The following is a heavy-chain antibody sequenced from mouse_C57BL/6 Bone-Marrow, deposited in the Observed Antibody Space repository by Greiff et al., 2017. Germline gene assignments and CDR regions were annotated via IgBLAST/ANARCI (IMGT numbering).Heavy chain of an antibody. CDR3: AKGGGNYAGYRAMDY. CDR2: FPPYNDDP. CDR1: GYTFTTYP. Sequence: QVQLQQSGAELVKPGASVKMSCKASGYTFTTYPIEWMKQNTGKSLEWIGNFPPYNDDPKYNEKFKGKATMTANNSSNTVYMALSRLTSDDSAVYYGAKGGGNYAGYRAMDYWGQGTLGTVSA. V-gene: IGHV1-47*01. J-gene: IGHJ4*01. D-gene: IGHD1-1*02.